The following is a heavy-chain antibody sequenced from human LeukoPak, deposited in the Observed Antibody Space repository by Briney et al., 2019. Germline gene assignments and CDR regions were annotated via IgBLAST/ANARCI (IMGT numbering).Heavy chain of an antibody. CDR1: GFTFSSYG. CDR2: ISGSGGST. V-gene: IGHV3-23*01. J-gene: IGHJ6*03. Sequence: GGSLRLSCAASGFTFSSYGMSWVRQAPGKGLEWVSAISGSGGSTYYADSVKGRFTISRDNSKNTLYLQMNSLRAEDTAVYYCAKDSIFNYYDSSGYYEGVSYYYMDVWGKGTTVTISS. CDR3: AKDSIFNYYDSSGYYEGVSYYYMDV. D-gene: IGHD3-22*01.